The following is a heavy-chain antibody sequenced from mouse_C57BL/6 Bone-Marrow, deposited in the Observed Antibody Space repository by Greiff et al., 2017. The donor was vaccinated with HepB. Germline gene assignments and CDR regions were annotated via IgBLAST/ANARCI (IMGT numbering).Heavy chain of an antibody. J-gene: IGHJ3*01. Sequence: EVKLVESGEGLVKPGGSLKLSCAASGFTFSSYAMSWVRQTPEKRLEWVAYISSGGDYIYYADTVKGRFTISRDNARNTLYLQMSSLKSEDTAMYYCTREGYGSSYVGWFAYWGQGTLVTVSA. CDR3: TREGYGSSYVGWFAY. V-gene: IGHV5-9-1*02. D-gene: IGHD1-1*01. CDR2: ISSGGDYI. CDR1: GFTFSSYA.